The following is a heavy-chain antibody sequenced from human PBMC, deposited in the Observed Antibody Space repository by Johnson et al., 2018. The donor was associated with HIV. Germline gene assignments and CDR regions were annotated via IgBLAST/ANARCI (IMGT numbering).Heavy chain of an antibody. CDR1: GFTFSNYA. CDR3: ARAGAVGFDAFDI. CDR2: ISYDGSNT. Sequence: VQLVESGGGVVQPGRSLRLSCAASGFTFSNYAMHWVRQAPGKGLEWVAVISYDGSNTYYADSVKGRFTISRDNSKNTLYLQMNSLRPEDTAVYYCARAGAVGFDAFDIWGQGTMVTVSS. J-gene: IGHJ3*02. D-gene: IGHD6-19*01. V-gene: IGHV3-30*04.